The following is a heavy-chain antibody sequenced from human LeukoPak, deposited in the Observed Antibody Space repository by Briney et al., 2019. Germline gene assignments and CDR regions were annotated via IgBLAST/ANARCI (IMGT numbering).Heavy chain of an antibody. D-gene: IGHD6-19*01. V-gene: IGHV3-21*01. J-gene: IGHJ4*02. CDR1: GFTFSSYS. Sequence: GGSLRLSCAASGFTFSSYSMNLVRQAPGKGLELVSSISSSSSYIYYADSVKGRFTISRDNAKNSLYLQMNSLRAEDTAVYYCARGGAVAPKFNFDYWGQGTLVTVSS. CDR3: ARGGAVAPKFNFDY. CDR2: ISSSSSYI.